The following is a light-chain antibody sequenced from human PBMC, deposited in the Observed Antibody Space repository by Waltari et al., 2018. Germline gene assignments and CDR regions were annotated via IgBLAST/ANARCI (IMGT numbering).Light chain of an antibody. CDR2: EVT. CDR1: RKDVGSYNL. V-gene: IGLV2-23*02. CDR3: CSYAGTKTLI. J-gene: IGLJ2*01. Sequence: QSALTQPASVSGSPGQSITISCTGTRKDVGSYNLVSWYQKYPGTAPKLIIYEVTKRPSGVPHRFAASKSGNTASLTISGLQSEDEAEYYCCSYAGTKTLIFGGGTILTVL.